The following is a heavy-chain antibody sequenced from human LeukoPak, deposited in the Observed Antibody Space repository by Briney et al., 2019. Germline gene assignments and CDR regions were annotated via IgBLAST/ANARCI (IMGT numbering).Heavy chain of an antibody. Sequence: PGGSLRLSCAASGFTFSSYEMNWVRQAPGKGLEWISYISSSGSTIYYADSVKGRFTISRDNAKNTLYLQMGSLRAEDMAVYYCARVSRNCSGGSCYSRLLDYWGQGTLVTVSS. CDR2: ISSSGSTI. CDR1: GFTFSSYE. V-gene: IGHV3-48*03. CDR3: ARVSRNCSGGSCYSRLLDY. J-gene: IGHJ4*02. D-gene: IGHD2-15*01.